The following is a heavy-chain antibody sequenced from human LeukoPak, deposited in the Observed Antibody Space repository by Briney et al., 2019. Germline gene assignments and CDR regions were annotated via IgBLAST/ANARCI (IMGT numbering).Heavy chain of an antibody. CDR1: GYTFSSYT. J-gene: IGHJ4*02. CDR2: INTNTGNP. Sequence: ASVNVSCTASGYTFSSYTMNWVRQAPGQGLEWMGWINTNTGNPTYAQDYTGRFVFSLDTSVSTTYLQISRLKAEDTVVYYCASGPSYSGSNEYFDSWGQGTLVTVSS. CDR3: ASGPSYSGSNEYFDS. D-gene: IGHD1-26*01. V-gene: IGHV7-4-1*02.